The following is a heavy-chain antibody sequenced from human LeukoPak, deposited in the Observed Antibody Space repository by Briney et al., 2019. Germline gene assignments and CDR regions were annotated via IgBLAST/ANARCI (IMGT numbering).Heavy chain of an antibody. J-gene: IGHJ4*02. CDR1: GGSISSYC. D-gene: IGHD6-25*01. CDR2: VYTNGNT. CDR3: ATEGLGSGRWFGY. Sequence: SETLSLTCAVSGGSISSYCWTWIRQRAGKGLEWSGRVYTNGNTDYNSSLKSRVTMSVDTSNNQVSLNLNSVTAADTAVYYCATEGLGSGRWFGYWGQGTLVTVSS. V-gene: IGHV4-4*07.